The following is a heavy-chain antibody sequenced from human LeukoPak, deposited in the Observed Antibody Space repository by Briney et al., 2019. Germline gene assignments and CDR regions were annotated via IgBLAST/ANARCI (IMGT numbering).Heavy chain of an antibody. CDR2: INHSGST. CDR1: GGSFSGYY. J-gene: IGHJ4*02. CDR3: ARGRAYYDFWSGPASWYFDY. Sequence: PSETLSLTCAVYGGSFSGYYWSWIRQPPGKGLEWIGEINHSGSTNYNPSLKSRVTISVDTSKSQFSLKLSSVTAADTAVYYCARGRAYYDFWSGPASWYFDYWGQGTLVTVSS. D-gene: IGHD3-3*01. V-gene: IGHV4-34*01.